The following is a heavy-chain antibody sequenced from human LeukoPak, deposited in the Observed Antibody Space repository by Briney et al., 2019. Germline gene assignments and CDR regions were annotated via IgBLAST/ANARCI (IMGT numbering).Heavy chain of an antibody. CDR1: GGSISSSSYH. Sequence: PSETLSLTCTVSGGSISSSSYHWGWIRQPPGKGLEWIGTIYYSGSTYYSPSLKSRVTMSVDTSKNQFSLKLSSVTAADAAVYYCARTYYGSGSLYYYYYYMDVWGKGTTVTVSS. CDR2: IYYSGST. CDR3: ARTYYGSGSLYYYYYYMDV. J-gene: IGHJ6*03. V-gene: IGHV4-39*07. D-gene: IGHD3-10*01.